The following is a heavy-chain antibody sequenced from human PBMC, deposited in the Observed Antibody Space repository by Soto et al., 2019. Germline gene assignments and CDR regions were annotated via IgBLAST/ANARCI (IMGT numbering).Heavy chain of an antibody. V-gene: IGHV3-30*03. CDR1: GFTFSSYG. CDR2: ISYDGSNK. Sequence: PGGSLRLSCAASGFTFSSYGMHWVRQAPGKGLEWVAVISYDGSNKYYADSVKGRFTISRDNSKNTLYLQMNSLRAEDTVVYYCASPVFNDAFDIWGQGTMVTVSS. CDR3: ASPVFNDAFDI. J-gene: IGHJ3*02.